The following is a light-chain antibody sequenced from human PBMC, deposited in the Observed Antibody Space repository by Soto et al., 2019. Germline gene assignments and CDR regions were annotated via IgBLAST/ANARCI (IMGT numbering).Light chain of an antibody. J-gene: IGKJ1*01. CDR2: DAS. V-gene: IGKV1-5*01. CDR3: QQYNSYSPET. Sequence: DIQMTQSPSTRSASVGDRVSITCRASQSISIWLAWYQQKPGKAPKLLIYDASILESGVPSRFSGSGSGTEFTLTISSLQPDDFATYYCQQYNSYSPETFGQGTKVEIK. CDR1: QSISIW.